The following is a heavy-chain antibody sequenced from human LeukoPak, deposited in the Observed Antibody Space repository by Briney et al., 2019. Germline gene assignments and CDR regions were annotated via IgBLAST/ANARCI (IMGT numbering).Heavy chain of an antibody. D-gene: IGHD6-6*01. CDR1: GGSFSGYY. CDR2: INHSGST. Sequence: SETLSLTCVVHGGSFSGYYWSWIRQPPGKGLEWIGEINHSGSTNYNPSLKSRVTISVDTSKNQFSLKLSSVTAADTAVYYCARGRTIAARPSAFDIWGQGTMVTVSS. CDR3: ARGRTIAARPSAFDI. J-gene: IGHJ3*02. V-gene: IGHV4-34*01.